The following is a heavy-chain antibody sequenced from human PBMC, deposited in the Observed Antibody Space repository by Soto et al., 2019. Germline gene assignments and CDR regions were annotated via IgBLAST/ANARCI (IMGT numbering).Heavy chain of an antibody. CDR1: GGSINSDDYY. D-gene: IGHD5-12*01. CDR2: IYYSGST. J-gene: IGHJ6*02. CDR3: ARAIVVTIGGMDV. V-gene: IGHV4-30-4*01. Sequence: PSETLSLTCTVSGGSINSDDYYWSWVRQPPGKGLEWIGYIYYSGSTYFNPSLKSRVTISKDTSRNQFSLRLSSVTAADTAVYYCARAIVVTIGGMDVWGQGTTVTVSS.